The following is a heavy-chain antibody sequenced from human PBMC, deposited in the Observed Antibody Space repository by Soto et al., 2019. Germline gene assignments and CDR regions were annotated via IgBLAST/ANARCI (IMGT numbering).Heavy chain of an antibody. CDR3: ARDDEYSGNGMDV. CDR1: GFTFSNYG. J-gene: IGHJ6*02. V-gene: IGHV3-33*01. D-gene: IGHD3-10*01. CDR2: ILNDGSNR. Sequence: QVQLVESGGGVVQPGRSLRLSCAASGFTFSNYGMHWVRQAPGKGLEWVAVILNDGSNRYHADSVKDPFTISRDNSKNTMYLQMNSLRAEDAAVYYCARDDEYSGNGMDVWGQGTTVTVS.